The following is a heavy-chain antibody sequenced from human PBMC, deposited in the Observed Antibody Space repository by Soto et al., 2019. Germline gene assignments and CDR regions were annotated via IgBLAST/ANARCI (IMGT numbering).Heavy chain of an antibody. V-gene: IGHV5-51*01. J-gene: IGHJ3*02. D-gene: IGHD3-22*01. CDR3: ARHFNYYDSSFDI. CDR2: IYPGDSDT. Sequence: RGESLKISCTGSGYSFTSYWIGWVRQMPGKGLEWMGIIYPGDSDTRYSPSFQGQVTISADKSISTAYLQWSSLKASDTAMYYCARHFNYYDSSFDIWGQGTMVTVSS. CDR1: GYSFTSYW.